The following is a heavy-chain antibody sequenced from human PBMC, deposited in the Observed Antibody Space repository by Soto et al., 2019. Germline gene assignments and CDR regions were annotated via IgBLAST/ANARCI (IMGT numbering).Heavy chain of an antibody. Sequence: GGPVKVSCKASGYTFTSYAMHWVRQAPGQRLEWMGWINAGNGNTKYSQKLQGRVTITRDTSASTAYMELSSLRSEDTAVYYCARAAAAGMGAYYFDYWGQGTLVTVS. D-gene: IGHD6-13*01. CDR1: GYTFTSYA. J-gene: IGHJ4*02. CDR3: ARAAAAGMGAYYFDY. CDR2: INAGNGNT. V-gene: IGHV1-3*01.